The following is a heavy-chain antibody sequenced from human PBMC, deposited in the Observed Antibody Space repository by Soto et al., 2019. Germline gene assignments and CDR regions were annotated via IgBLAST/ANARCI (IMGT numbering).Heavy chain of an antibody. D-gene: IGHD1-26*01. CDR3: ARTPLL. CDR2: IYYSGST. V-gene: IGHV4-31*03. J-gene: IGHJ4*02. Sequence: TVAGGSSVGGGYYWSWISQHPGKGLEWIGYIYYSGSTYYNPSLKSRVTISVDTSKNQFSLKLSSVTAADTAVYYCARTPLLWGQGTLVTVSS. CDR1: GGSSVGGGYY.